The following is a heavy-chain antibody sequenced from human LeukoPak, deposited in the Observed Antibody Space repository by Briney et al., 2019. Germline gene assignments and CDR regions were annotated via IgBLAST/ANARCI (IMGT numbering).Heavy chain of an antibody. CDR2: ISSRSSYV. Sequence: GGSLRLSCAASGFTFSAQSMNWVRQAPGKGLEWVASISSRSSYVYYGGSVKGRFTVSRDNARNSVYLQMNSLRVEDTAVYYCVRRAVSGEEALDFDYWGQGTLVTVSS. CDR1: GFTFSAQS. D-gene: IGHD6-19*01. V-gene: IGHV3-21*01. J-gene: IGHJ4*02. CDR3: VRRAVSGEEALDFDY.